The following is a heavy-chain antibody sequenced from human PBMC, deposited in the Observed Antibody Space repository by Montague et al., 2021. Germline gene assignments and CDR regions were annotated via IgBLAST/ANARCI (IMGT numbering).Heavy chain of an antibody. J-gene: IGHJ5*02. Sequence: SETLSLTCTVSGGSISTTSYYWGWIRQPPGKGLEFIGVFYYNGSTYHNPSLKSRVTVSIDTSKNQFSLKLSSVTAADTAVYYCARSLYYKGGSCYSGFDPWGQGTLVTVSS. D-gene: IGHD2-15*01. CDR2: FYYNGST. CDR1: GGSISTTSYY. CDR3: ARSLYYKGGSCYSGFDP. V-gene: IGHV4-39*01.